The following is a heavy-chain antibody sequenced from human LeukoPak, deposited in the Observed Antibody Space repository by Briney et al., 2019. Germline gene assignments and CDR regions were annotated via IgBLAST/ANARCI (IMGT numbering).Heavy chain of an antibody. Sequence: ASVKVSCKASGYTFTSYGISWVRQAPRQGLEWMGWISAYNGNTNYAQKLQGRVTMTTDTSTSTAYMELRSLRSDDTAVYYCARVGCSSTSCYSMDVWGKGTTVTVSS. J-gene: IGHJ6*03. CDR2: ISAYNGNT. CDR1: GYTFTSYG. CDR3: ARVGCSSTSCYSMDV. D-gene: IGHD2-2*02. V-gene: IGHV1-18*01.